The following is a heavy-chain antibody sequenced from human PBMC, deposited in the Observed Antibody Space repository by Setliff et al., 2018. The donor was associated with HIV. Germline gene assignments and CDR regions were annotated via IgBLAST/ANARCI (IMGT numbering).Heavy chain of an antibody. D-gene: IGHD3-10*01. Sequence: PSETLSLTCSVSGDSIRSYYWSWIRQPPGKGLEWIGYIYYTGSTNYNPSLKSRVTISVDTSKNQFSLKLGSVTAAATAVYYCARDPGIVPIGYFDLWGRGTLVTVSS. J-gene: IGHJ2*01. V-gene: IGHV4-59*01. CDR1: GDSIRSYY. CDR2: IYYTGST. CDR3: ARDPGIVPIGYFDL.